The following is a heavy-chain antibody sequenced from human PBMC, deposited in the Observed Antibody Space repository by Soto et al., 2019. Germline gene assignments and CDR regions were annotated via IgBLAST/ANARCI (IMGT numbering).Heavy chain of an antibody. CDR2: ISGSGGST. D-gene: IGHD6-25*01. V-gene: IGHV3-23*01. CDR1: GFTFSSYA. CDR3: ASGSDDEDYYYYYGMDV. J-gene: IGHJ6*02. Sequence: GGSLRLSCAASGFTFSSYAMSWVRQAPGKGLEWVSAISGSGGSTYYADSVKGRFTISRDNSKNTLYLQMNSLRAEDTAVYYCASGSDDEDYYYYYGMDVWGQGTTVTVSS.